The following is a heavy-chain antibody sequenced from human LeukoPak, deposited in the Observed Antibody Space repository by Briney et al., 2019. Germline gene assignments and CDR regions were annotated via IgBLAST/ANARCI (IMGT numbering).Heavy chain of an antibody. Sequence: GASVKVSCKASGGTFSSYAISWVRQAPGQGLEWMGGIIPIFGTANYAQKFQGRVTITADESTSTAYMELSSLRSEDTAVYYCARGLSIRYTNFDYWGQGTLVTVSS. CDR1: GGTFSSYA. CDR2: IIPIFGTA. D-gene: IGHD2-2*02. J-gene: IGHJ4*02. CDR3: ARGLSIRYTNFDY. V-gene: IGHV1-69*13.